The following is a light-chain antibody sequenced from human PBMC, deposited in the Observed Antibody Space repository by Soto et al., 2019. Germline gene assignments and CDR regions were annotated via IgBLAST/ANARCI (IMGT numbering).Light chain of an antibody. V-gene: IGKV3-15*01. CDR2: GAS. CDR1: QSLTTD. J-gene: IGKJ5*01. Sequence: EIVMTQSPATLSLSPGERATLSCRASQSLTTDLAWYQQRPGQPPRLLIYGASTRATDIPARFSGSGSGTEFTLTISSLQSEDFALYYCQQYNNWPLTFGGGTRLEIK. CDR3: QQYNNWPLT.